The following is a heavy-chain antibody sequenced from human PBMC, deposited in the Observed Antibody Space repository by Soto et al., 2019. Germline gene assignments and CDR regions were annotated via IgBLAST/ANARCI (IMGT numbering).Heavy chain of an antibody. Sequence: EVQLLESGGGLIQPGGSLRLSCTASTFTLSTYAMTWVRQAPGKGLEWVASITGSGGGTYYADSLKGRFTISRDNFKNTLYLQMNRLRAEDTAVYYCARDPNGDYVCAFDFWGQGTMVTVSS. J-gene: IGHJ3*01. CDR2: ITGSGGGT. CDR1: TFTLSTYA. V-gene: IGHV3-23*01. D-gene: IGHD4-17*01. CDR3: ARDPNGDYVCAFDF.